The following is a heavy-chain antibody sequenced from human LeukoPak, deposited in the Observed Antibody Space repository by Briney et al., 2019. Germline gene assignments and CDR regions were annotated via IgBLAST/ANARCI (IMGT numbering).Heavy chain of an antibody. CDR1: GFPFSRYS. CDR2: ITSSSGYI. J-gene: IGHJ6*02. Sequence: GGSLRISCAASGFPFSRYSMNWVRQAPGKGLEWVSSITSSSGYIHYADSVKGRFTISRDNSKNSLYLQMNSLRTEDTALYYCAKSRGYSYGRGYYYYGMDVWGQGTTVTVSS. D-gene: IGHD5-18*01. CDR3: AKSRGYSYGRGYYYYGMDV. V-gene: IGHV3-21*04.